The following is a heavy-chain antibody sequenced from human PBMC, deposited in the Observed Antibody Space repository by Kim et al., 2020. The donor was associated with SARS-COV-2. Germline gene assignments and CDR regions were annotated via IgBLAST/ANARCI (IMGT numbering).Heavy chain of an antibody. CDR3: AREGERGAAAEDSYYGMDV. CDR2: IKQDGSQK. J-gene: IGHJ6*02. CDR1: GFTFSSYW. Sequence: GGSLRLSCAASGFTFSSYWMSWVRQAPGKGLEWVANIKQDGSQKYYVDSVKGRFTISRDNAKNSLYLQMNSLRAEDTAVYYCAREGERGAAAEDSYYGMDVWGQGTTVTVSS. D-gene: IGHD6-13*01. V-gene: IGHV3-7*01.